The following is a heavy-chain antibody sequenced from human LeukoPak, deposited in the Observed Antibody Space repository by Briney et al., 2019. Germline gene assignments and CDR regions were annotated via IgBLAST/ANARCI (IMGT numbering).Heavy chain of an antibody. D-gene: IGHD5-18*01. CDR1: GFTFSSYD. Sequence: GGSLRLSCAASGFTFSSYDMPWVRQATGKGLEWVSAIGTAGDTYYPGSVKGRFTISRENAKNSLYLQMNSLRAGDTAVYYCARAVGYSYGPDAFDIWGQGTMVTVSS. CDR2: IGTAGDT. J-gene: IGHJ3*02. V-gene: IGHV3-13*01. CDR3: ARAVGYSYGPDAFDI.